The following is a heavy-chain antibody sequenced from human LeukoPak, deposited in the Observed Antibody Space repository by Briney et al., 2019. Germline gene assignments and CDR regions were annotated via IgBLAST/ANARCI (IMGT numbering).Heavy chain of an antibody. CDR3: ARLKIRDGAYYYDFWSGYHYYFDY. V-gene: IGHV4-39*01. CDR2: IYYSGSA. CDR1: GGSISSSSYY. J-gene: IGHJ4*02. D-gene: IGHD3-3*01. Sequence: SETLSLTCTVSGGSISSSSYYWGWIREPPGKGLEWIGSIYYSGSAYYNPSLKSRVTISVDTSKNQFSLKLSSVTAADTAVYYCARLKIRDGAYYYDFWSGYHYYFDYWGQGTLVTVSS.